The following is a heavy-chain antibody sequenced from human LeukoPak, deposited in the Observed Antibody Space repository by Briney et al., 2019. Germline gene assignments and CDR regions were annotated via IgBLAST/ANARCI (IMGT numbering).Heavy chain of an antibody. CDR2: IIPIFGTA. V-gene: IGHV1-69*13. Sequence: GASVKVSCKASGGTFSSYAISWVRQAPGQGLEWMGGIIPIFGTANYAQKFQGRVTITADESTSTAYMELSSLRSKDTAVYYCARDRWGATPGGGYFDYWGQGTLVTVSS. CDR3: ARDRWGATPGGGYFDY. CDR1: GGTFSSYA. J-gene: IGHJ4*02. D-gene: IGHD1-26*01.